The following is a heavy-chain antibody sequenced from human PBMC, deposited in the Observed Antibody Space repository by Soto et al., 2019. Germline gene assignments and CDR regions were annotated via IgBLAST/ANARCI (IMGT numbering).Heavy chain of an antibody. CDR2: ISGSGGST. CDR3: AKDLISYYDILTGWSPTQANRGGTYGMDV. CDR1: GFTFSSYA. D-gene: IGHD3-9*01. Sequence: PGESLRLSCAASGFTFSSYAMSSVRRAPGKGLEWVSAISGSGGSTYYADSVKGRFTISRDNSKNTLYLQMNSLSAEDTAVYYCAKDLISYYDILTGWSPTQANRGGTYGMDVWGQGTTVTVSS. J-gene: IGHJ6*02. V-gene: IGHV3-23*01.